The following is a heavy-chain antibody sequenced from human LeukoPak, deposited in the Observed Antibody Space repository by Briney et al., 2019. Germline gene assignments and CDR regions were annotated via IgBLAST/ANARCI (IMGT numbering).Heavy chain of an antibody. CDR1: GFTFSDYY. CDR2: IGASSGTR. V-gene: IGHV3-11*01. Sequence: GGSLRLSCAASGFTFSDYYMNWIRQAPGKGLEWLSYIGASSGTRYYADSVKGRFTISRDNAKNSLYLQMNGLRAEDTAVYYCARGLAANDWFDPWGQGTLVTVSS. CDR3: ARGLAANDWFDP. J-gene: IGHJ5*02. D-gene: IGHD2-15*01.